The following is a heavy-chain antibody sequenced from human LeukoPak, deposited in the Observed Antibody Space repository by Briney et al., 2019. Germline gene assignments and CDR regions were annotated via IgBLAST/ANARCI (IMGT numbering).Heavy chain of an antibody. V-gene: IGHV3-23*01. CDR2: ISRSGGST. J-gene: IGHJ4*02. CDR3: ARGSYYGYYYFDY. D-gene: IGHD1-26*01. Sequence: GASLRLSCAASGFTFSSYAMSWVRQPPGKGLEWVSGISRSGGSTNYADSVKGRFTISRDNSKRTLYLQMNSLRAEDTAVYYCARGSYYGYYYFDYWGQGTLVTVSS. CDR1: GFTFSSYA.